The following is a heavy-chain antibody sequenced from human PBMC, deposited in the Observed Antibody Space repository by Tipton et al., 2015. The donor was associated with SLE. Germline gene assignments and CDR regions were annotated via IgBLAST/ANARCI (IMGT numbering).Heavy chain of an antibody. CDR1: GFTFSSYS. CDR2: ISSSSSYI. D-gene: IGHD3-22*01. Sequence: SLRLSCAASGFTFSSYSMNWVRQAPGKGLEWVSSISSSSSYIYYADLVKGRFTISKGNAKNSLYLQMNSLRAEDTAVYYCASSKGVTMIVDYWGQGTLVTVSS. J-gene: IGHJ4*02. CDR3: ASSKGVTMIVDY. V-gene: IGHV3-21*01.